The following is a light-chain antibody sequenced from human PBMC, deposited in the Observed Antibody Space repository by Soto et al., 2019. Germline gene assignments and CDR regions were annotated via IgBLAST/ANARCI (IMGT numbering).Light chain of an antibody. Sequence: DIQMTQSPSPLSASVGDRVTITCRASQGISSWLAWYQQKPGKAPKLLIYDASNLESGVPSTFSGTGSGTEFTLSISSLQPHDFATDHGQQYNRYPWTFGQGTELQIK. CDR1: QGISSW. CDR3: QQYNRYPWT. J-gene: IGKJ1*01. V-gene: IGKV1-5*01. CDR2: DAS.